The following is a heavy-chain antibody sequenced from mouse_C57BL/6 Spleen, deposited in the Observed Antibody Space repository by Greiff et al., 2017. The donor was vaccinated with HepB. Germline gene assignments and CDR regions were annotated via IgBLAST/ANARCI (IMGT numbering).Heavy chain of an antibody. J-gene: IGHJ4*01. CDR3: ARYRYAMDY. V-gene: IGHV5-16*01. CDR2: INYDGSST. Sequence: EVQLVESEGGLVQPGSSMKLSCTASGFTFSDYYMAWVRQVPEKGLEWVANINYDGSSTYYLDSLKSRFIISRDNAKNILYLQMSSLKSEDTATYYCARYRYAMDYWGQGTSVTVSS. CDR1: GFTFSDYY.